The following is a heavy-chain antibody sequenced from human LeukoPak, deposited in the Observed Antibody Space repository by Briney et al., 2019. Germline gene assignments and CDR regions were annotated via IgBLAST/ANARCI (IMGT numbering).Heavy chain of an antibody. Sequence: PGGSLRLSCAASGFTVSSYYMTWVRQAPGKGLEWVSVIYSGGSTYYADSVKGRVAISRDNSKNTVFLQMNSVRAEDTAVYYCARHLSPSPAFDIWGQGTMVTVSS. CDR1: GFTVSSYY. D-gene: IGHD2/OR15-2a*01. CDR3: ARHLSPSPAFDI. V-gene: IGHV3-66*04. J-gene: IGHJ3*02. CDR2: IYSGGST.